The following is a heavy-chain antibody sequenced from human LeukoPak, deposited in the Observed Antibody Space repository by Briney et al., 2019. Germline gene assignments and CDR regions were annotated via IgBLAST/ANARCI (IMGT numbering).Heavy chain of an antibody. V-gene: IGHV4-39*01. D-gene: IGHD6-13*01. CDR3: ARARGAAAPFDY. J-gene: IGHJ4*02. CDR1: GGSISSSSYY. CDR2: IYYSGST. Sequence: PSEALSLTCTVSGGSISSSSYYWGWIRQPPGKGLEWIGSIYYSGSTYYNPSLKSRVTISVDTSKNQFSLKLSSVTAADTAVYYCARARGAAAPFDYWGQGTLVTVSS.